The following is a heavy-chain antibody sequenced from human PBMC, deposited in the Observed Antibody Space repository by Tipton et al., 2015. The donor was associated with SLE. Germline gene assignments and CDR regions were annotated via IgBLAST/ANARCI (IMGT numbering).Heavy chain of an antibody. CDR2: ISSSGSTI. J-gene: IGHJ3*02. CDR1: GFTFTDYY. D-gene: IGHD3-10*01. V-gene: IGHV3-11*01. CDR3: ARRITLSWGWAFDI. Sequence: GSLRLSCAASGFTFTDYYMTWIRQAPGQGLEWLSYISSSGSTIYYADSVKGRFTISRDNANNSLSLQMNSLRADDTAVYYCARRITLSWGWAFDIWGQGTLVTVSS.